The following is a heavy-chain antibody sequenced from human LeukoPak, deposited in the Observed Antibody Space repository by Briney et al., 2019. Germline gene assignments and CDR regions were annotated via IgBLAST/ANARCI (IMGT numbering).Heavy chain of an antibody. Sequence: PGGSLRLSCTASGFTFSTYRMNWVRQAPGKGLEWVSYISGSSSSSDGGDIQYADSVKGRFTISRDNDKNSLYLQMNSLRDEDTAVYYCARGTGSDSRYIDYWGQGTLVSVSS. V-gene: IGHV3-48*02. D-gene: IGHD3-10*01. CDR1: GFTFSTYR. J-gene: IGHJ4*02. CDR3: ARGTGSDSRYIDY. CDR2: ISGSSSSSDGGDI.